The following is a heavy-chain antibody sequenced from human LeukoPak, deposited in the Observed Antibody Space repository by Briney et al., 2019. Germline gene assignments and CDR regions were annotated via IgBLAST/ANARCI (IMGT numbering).Heavy chain of an antibody. CDR1: GFTFSNAW. V-gene: IGHV3-15*01. D-gene: IGHD3-3*01. J-gene: IGHJ5*02. CDR3: TTDSYYDFWSGYWRFDP. CDR2: IKSKTDGGTT. Sequence: GGSLRLSCAASGFTFSNAWMSWVRRAPGKGLEWVGRIKSKTDGGTTDYAAPVKGRFTISRDDSKNTLYLQMNSLKTEDTAVYYCTTDSYYDFWSGYWRFDPWGQGTLVTVSS.